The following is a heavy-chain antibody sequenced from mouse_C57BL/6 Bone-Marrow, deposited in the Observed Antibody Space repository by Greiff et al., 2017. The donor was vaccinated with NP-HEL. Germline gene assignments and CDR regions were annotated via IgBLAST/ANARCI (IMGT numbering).Heavy chain of an antibody. V-gene: IGHV5-12*01. CDR3: ARQGGDY. Sequence: DVQLVESGGGLVQPGGSLKLSCAASGFTFSDYYMYWVRQTPEKWLEWVAYISNGGGSTFYPDTVKGRFTISRDNAKNTLYLQMSRLKSEDTAMYYCARQGGDYWGQGTTLTVSS. D-gene: IGHD1-1*02. CDR2: ISNGGGST. CDR1: GFTFSDYY. J-gene: IGHJ2*01.